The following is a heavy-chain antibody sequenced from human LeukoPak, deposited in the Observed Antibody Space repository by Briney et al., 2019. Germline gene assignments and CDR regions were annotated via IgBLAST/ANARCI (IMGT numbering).Heavy chain of an antibody. Sequence: PGGSLRLSCAASGFAFSNYWMSWVRQAPGKGLEWVANIKQDRSEKYYVDSVKGRFTISRDNAKNSLYLQMNSLRAEDTAVYYCARDRGSSSGYYYYYMDVWGKGTTVTVSS. CDR2: IKQDRSEK. D-gene: IGHD6-6*01. V-gene: IGHV3-7*01. J-gene: IGHJ6*03. CDR3: ARDRGSSSGYYYYYMDV. CDR1: GFAFSNYW.